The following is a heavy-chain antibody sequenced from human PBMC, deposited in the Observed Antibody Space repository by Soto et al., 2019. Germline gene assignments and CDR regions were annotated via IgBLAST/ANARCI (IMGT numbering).Heavy chain of an antibody. CDR1: SDSMNSGGYY. CDR3: ARRVGSSSGYYYYAMDV. Sequence: QVQLQESGPGLVKPSQTLSLTCSVSSDSMNSGGYYWSWIRQHPGKGLEWIGYIYSNGDTYYNPSLKSRVTISIDTSKNQLSLNLTSVTAADTAVYYCARRVGSSSGYYYYAMDVWGQGTTVTVSS. J-gene: IGHJ6*02. D-gene: IGHD6-6*01. CDR2: IYSNGDT. V-gene: IGHV4-31*03.